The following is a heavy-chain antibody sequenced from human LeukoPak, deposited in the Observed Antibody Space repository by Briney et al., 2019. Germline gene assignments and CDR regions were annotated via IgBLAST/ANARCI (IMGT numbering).Heavy chain of an antibody. D-gene: IGHD3-10*01. CDR3: ASYGSGSLDDY. CDR2: ISGSGGST. Sequence: GGSLRLSCAAPGFTFSSYAMSWVRQAPGKGLEWASAISGSGGSTYYADSVKGRFTISRDNSKNTLYLQMNSLRAEDTAVYYCASYGSGSLDDYWGQGTLVTVSS. J-gene: IGHJ4*02. CDR1: GFTFSSYA. V-gene: IGHV3-23*01.